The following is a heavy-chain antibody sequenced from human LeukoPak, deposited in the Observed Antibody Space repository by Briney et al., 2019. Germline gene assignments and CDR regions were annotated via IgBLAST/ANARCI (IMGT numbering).Heavy chain of an antibody. CDR2: ISGSGGST. J-gene: IGHJ4*02. CDR3: AKDQGGYDSTDFDY. D-gene: IGHD5-12*01. Sequence: GASLRLSCAGSGCTFSSYAMSWVRQAPGKGLEWVSAISGSGGSTYYADSVKGRFTISRDNSKNTLYLQMNSLRAEDTAVYYCAKDQGGYDSTDFDYWGQGTLVTVSS. CDR1: GCTFSSYA. V-gene: IGHV3-23*01.